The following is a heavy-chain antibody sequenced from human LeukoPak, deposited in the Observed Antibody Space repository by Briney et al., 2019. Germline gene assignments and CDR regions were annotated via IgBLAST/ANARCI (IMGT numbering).Heavy chain of an antibody. CDR3: ARRRSSGWYKDDYYYYGMDV. V-gene: IGHV4-31*03. J-gene: IGHJ6*02. Sequence: SETLSLTCTVSGGSISSGGYYWSWIRQHPGKGLEWIGYIYYSGSTYYNPSLKSRVTISVDTSKNQFSLKLSSVTAADTAVYYCARRRSSGWYKDDYYYYGMDVWGQGTTVTVSS. CDR1: GGSISSGGYY. CDR2: IYYSGST. D-gene: IGHD6-19*01.